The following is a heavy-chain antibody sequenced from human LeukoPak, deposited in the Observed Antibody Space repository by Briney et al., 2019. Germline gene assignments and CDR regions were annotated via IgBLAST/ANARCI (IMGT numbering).Heavy chain of an antibody. CDR2: VMSGRGST. CDR1: GFSVSDYS. D-gene: IGHD3-16*01. CDR3: ARERRGSYYAFES. Sequence: GGSLRLSCAASGFSVSDYSISWIRQSPGKGPEWISYVMSGRGSTNYADSVKGRFTISRDNAKSSVALQLDGLRADDTAVYFCARERRGSYYAFESWGQGTLVTVSS. J-gene: IGHJ4*02. V-gene: IGHV3-11*05.